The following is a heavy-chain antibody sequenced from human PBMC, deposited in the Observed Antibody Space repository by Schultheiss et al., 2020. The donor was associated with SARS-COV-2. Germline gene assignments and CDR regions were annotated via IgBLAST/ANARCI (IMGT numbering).Heavy chain of an antibody. D-gene: IGHD1-14*01. J-gene: IGHJ1*01. CDR1: GFTFSSYS. CDR2: ISSSSSYI. Sequence: RGSLRLSCAASGFTFSSYSMNWVRQAPGKGLEWVSSISSSSSYIYYADSVKGRFTISRDNAKNSLYLQMNSLRAEDTAVYYCAKEVAGADEPYFQHWGQGTLVTVSS. V-gene: IGHV3-21*01. CDR3: AKEVAGADEPYFQH.